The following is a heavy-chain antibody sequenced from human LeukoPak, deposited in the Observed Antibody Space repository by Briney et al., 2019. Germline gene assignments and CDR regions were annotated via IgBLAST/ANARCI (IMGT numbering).Heavy chain of an antibody. CDR2: IYYSGST. V-gene: IGHV4-39*07. D-gene: IGHD6-19*01. Sequence: SETLSLTCTVSGGSTSSSSYYWGWIRQPPGKGLEWIGSIYYSGSTYYNPSLKSRVTISVDTSKNQFSLKLSPVTAADTAVYYCARVAVAGFAYYYYYMDVWGKGTTVTVSS. J-gene: IGHJ6*03. CDR3: ARVAVAGFAYYYYYMDV. CDR1: GGSTSSSSYY.